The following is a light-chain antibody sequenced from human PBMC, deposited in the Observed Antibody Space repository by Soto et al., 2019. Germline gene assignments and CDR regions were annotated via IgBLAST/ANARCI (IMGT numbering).Light chain of an antibody. J-gene: IGKJ1*01. Sequence: EIVTTQPPPYLSVSLGESVTRPSRASQGVATTLAWYRQQPGQAPRLLIYNAYIRASGVPARFSGSGSGTEFTLTISSLQPDDFATYYCQQYNSYQWGFGQGTKVDIK. CDR1: QGVATT. CDR3: QQYNSYQWG. V-gene: IGKV3-15*01. CDR2: NAY.